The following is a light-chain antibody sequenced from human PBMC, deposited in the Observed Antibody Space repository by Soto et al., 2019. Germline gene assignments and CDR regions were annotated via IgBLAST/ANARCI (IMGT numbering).Light chain of an antibody. CDR2: SAS. V-gene: IGKV1-39*01. Sequence: IPMTQSPSSLSASVGDRVTLTCRTSRAINNYVNWYQHHPGRVPKLLISSASILQAGVPSRFSAGGSGTHFALTINNLQPEDVATYYCQQSYRTPPNFGQGTKLEI. J-gene: IGKJ2*01. CDR1: RAINNY. CDR3: QQSYRTPPN.